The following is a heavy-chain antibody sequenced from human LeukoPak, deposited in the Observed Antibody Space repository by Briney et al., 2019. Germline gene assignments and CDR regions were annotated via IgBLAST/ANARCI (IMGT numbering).Heavy chain of an antibody. CDR2: IYPGDSDT. CDR1: GYSFTSYW. D-gene: IGHD3-10*01. J-gene: IGHJ4*02. V-gene: IGHV5-51*01. Sequence: GESLKISCKGSGYSFTSYWIGWVRQMPGKGLEWMGIIYPGDSDTRYSPSFQGQVTISADKSISTAYLQWSSLKASDTAMYYCARRWTYYYGSGSYYKGYYFDYWGQGTLVTVSS. CDR3: ARRWTYYYGSGSYYKGYYFDY.